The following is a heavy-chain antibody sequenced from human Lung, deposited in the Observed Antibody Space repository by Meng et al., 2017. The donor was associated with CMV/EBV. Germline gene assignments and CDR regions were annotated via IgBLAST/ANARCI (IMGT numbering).Heavy chain of an antibody. V-gene: IGHV3-21*01. Sequence: GGSXRLXCAASGFTFSSYSMNWVRQAPGKGLEWVSSISSSSSYRYYADSVKGRFTISRDNAKNSLYLQMNSLRAEDTAVYYCARDPGYCGSTSCRVVYWGQGTLVTVSS. J-gene: IGHJ4*02. D-gene: IGHD2-2*03. CDR1: GFTFSSYS. CDR2: ISSSSSYR. CDR3: ARDPGYCGSTSCRVVY.